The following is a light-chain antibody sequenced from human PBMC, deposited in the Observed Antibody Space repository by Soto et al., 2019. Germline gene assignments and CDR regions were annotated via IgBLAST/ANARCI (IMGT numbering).Light chain of an antibody. V-gene: IGLV2-14*01. CDR1: SSDVGGFNY. CDR3: SSYTTSSSYV. CDR2: DAY. J-gene: IGLJ1*01. Sequence: QSALTQPASVSGSPGQSITISCTGTSSDVGGFNYVSWYQQHPGKAPNLLIFDAYSRPSGISNRFSGSKSGNTASLTISGLQAEDEADYYCSSYTTSSSYVFGAGTKVTVL.